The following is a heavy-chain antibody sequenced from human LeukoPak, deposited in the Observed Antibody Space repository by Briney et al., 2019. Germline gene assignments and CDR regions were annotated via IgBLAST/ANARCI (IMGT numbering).Heavy chain of an antibody. CDR1: GFTFSSYA. Sequence: GSLRLSCAASGFTFSSYAMSWVRQAPGKGLEWVSAISGSGGSTYYADSVKGRFTISRDNSKNTLYLQMNSLRAEDTAVYYCAKDVGYCSGGSCYPEYFQHWGQGTLVTVSS. CDR2: ISGSGGST. CDR3: AKDVGYCSGGSCYPEYFQH. J-gene: IGHJ1*01. D-gene: IGHD2-15*01. V-gene: IGHV3-23*01.